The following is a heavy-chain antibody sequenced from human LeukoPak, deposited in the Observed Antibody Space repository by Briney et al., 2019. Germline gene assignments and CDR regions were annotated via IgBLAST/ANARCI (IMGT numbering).Heavy chain of an antibody. J-gene: IGHJ4*02. CDR1: GYRLSNYW. CDR2: IYPGDSDT. V-gene: IGHV5-51*01. Sequence: SLQISCKGSGYRLSNYWIGWVRQMPGKGLEWMGVIYPGDSDTRYSPSFQGQVTISADKSITTAYLQWSSLKAADTAIYYCARFRGRNYYDAEIYWGQGTVVTVSS. D-gene: IGHD3-22*01. CDR3: ARFRGRNYYDAEIY.